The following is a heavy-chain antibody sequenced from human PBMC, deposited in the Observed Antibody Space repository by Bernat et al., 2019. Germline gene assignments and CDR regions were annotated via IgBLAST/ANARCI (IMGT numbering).Heavy chain of an antibody. CDR2: IYWDDDK. V-gene: IGHV2-5*02. Sequence: QITLKESGPTLVKPTQTLTLTCTFSGFSLSTSGVGVGWIRQPPGKALEWLALIYWDDDKRYSPSLKSRLTITKDTSKNQGVITMTNMDPGDPATNSRAHRPGGGGSFDYWGQGTLVTVSS. D-gene: IGHD3-10*01. CDR1: GFSLSTSGVG. J-gene: IGHJ4*02. CDR3: AHRPGGGGSFDY.